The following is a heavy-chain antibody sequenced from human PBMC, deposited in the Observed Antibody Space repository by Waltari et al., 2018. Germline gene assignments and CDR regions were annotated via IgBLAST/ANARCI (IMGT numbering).Heavy chain of an antibody. D-gene: IGHD4-17*01. J-gene: IGHJ3*02. CDR2: IIPSLGTA. Sequence: QVQLVQSGAEVKKPGSSVKVSCKASGGTFSSYAISWVRQAPGQGLEWMGGIIPSLGTANYAKKFQGRVTRTTDESKSTADMELSSRRSEDTAVYYCARGGLGGDYGGLDAFDIWGQGTMVTVSS. CDR3: ARGGLGGDYGGLDAFDI. V-gene: IGHV1-69*05. CDR1: GGTFSSYA.